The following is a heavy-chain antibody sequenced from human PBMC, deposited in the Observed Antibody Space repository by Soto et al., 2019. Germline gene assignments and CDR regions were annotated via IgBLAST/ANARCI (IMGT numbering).Heavy chain of an antibody. CDR2: ISYDGNNK. CDR3: ARALGYCTGVNCYPGAD. J-gene: IGHJ4*02. CDR1: GFTFSTYA. V-gene: IGHV3-30-3*01. D-gene: IGHD2-15*01. Sequence: GGSLRLSCAASGFTFSTYAMYWGRRAPGKGVEWVAGISYDGNNKYYGASVKDRFTISGDKSKNKLYLQMKSVRAEDTAVYYCARALGYCTGVNCYPGADWGQGTMVTVSS.